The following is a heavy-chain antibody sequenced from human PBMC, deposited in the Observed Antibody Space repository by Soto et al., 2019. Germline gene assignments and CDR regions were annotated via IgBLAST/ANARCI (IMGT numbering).Heavy chain of an antibody. CDR3: ARAHTSGYVFLAY. Sequence: SETLSLTCTVSGDSINSYFWSWIRQPPGKGLEWIGYISYSGSTTYNPFLNSRVAISVDRSKNQFSLKLSSVTAADTAVYYCARAHTSGYVFLAYWGQGALVTVSS. CDR2: ISYSGST. J-gene: IGHJ4*02. D-gene: IGHD3-9*01. CDR1: GDSINSYF. V-gene: IGHV4-59*01.